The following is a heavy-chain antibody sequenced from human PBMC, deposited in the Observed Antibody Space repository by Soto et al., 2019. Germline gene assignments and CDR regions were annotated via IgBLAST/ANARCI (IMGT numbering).Heavy chain of an antibody. J-gene: IGHJ4*02. CDR2: INSVGSTT. CDR1: GFTFSSYW. Sequence: GGSLRLSCAASGFTFSSYWMLWVRQAPGKGLVWVSRINSVGSTTSYADSVKGRFTISRDNAKNTLYLQMNSLRAEDTAVYYSARVNPGYSYVNYWGQGTLVTVSS. V-gene: IGHV3-74*01. D-gene: IGHD5-18*01. CDR3: ARVNPGYSYVNY.